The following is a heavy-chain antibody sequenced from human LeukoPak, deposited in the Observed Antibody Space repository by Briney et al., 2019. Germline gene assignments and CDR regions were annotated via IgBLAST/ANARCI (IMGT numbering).Heavy chain of an antibody. CDR1: GFTFSNYS. V-gene: IGHV3-21*01. CDR2: ISGNSFWI. J-gene: IGHJ4*02. CDR3: ARKVPSAQSDF. Sequence: PGGSLRLSCAVSGFTFSNYSMNWVGQAAAKGLEWVSAISGNSFWIYYADSVKGRFTISRDNAKNSLYLQMDSLRADDTAVYYCARKVPSAQSDFWGQGTLVTVSS.